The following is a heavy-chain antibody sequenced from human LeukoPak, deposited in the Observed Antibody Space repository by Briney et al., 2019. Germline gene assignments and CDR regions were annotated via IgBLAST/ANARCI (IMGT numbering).Heavy chain of an antibody. D-gene: IGHD6-19*01. V-gene: IGHV3-23*01. CDR3: AREIAVAGPAYDY. Sequence: GGSLRLSCAASGFTFSSYAMSWVRQAPGKGLEWVSAISGSGGSTYYADSVKGRFTISRDNAKNSLYLQLNSLRAEDTAVYYCAREIAVAGPAYDYWGQGTLVTVSS. CDR2: ISGSGGST. CDR1: GFTFSSYA. J-gene: IGHJ4*02.